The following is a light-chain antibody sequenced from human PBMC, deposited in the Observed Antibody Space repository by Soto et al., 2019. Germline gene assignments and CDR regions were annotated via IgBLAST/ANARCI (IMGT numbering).Light chain of an antibody. J-gene: IGKJ2*01. Sequence: DIQLTQSPSTLSAYVGDRVNITCRASQSISDWLAWYQQKAGKAPELLISDASTLATGVPSRFSGSGSGTEFTLTISSLQTDDPATYFCQEYKTYAFGPGTKVDIK. CDR1: QSISDW. CDR3: QEYKTYA. CDR2: DAS. V-gene: IGKV1-5*01.